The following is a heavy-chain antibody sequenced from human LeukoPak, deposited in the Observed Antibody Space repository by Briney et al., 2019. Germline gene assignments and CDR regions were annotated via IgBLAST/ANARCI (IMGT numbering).Heavy chain of an antibody. Sequence: ASVTVSCTASGYTFTSYGISWVRTAPGQGLEWIGWISAYNGNTNYAQKLQGRVTMTTDTSTSTANMELRSLRSDDTAVYYCARVPNNTRSNWFDPWGQGTLVTVSS. CDR2: ISAYNGNT. V-gene: IGHV1-18*01. J-gene: IGHJ5*02. D-gene: IGHD1/OR15-1a*01. CDR3: ARVPNNTRSNWFDP. CDR1: GYTFTSYG.